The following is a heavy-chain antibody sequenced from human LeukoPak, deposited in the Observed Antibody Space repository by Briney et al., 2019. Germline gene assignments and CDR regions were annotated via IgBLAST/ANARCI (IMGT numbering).Heavy chain of an antibody. D-gene: IGHD2-21*02. CDR1: GFTFSSYD. V-gene: IGHV3-13*04. Sequence: GGSLRLSCAASGFTFSSYDMHWVRQATGKGLEWVSAIGTAGDTYYPGSVKGRFTISRENAKNSLYPQMNSLRAGDTAVYYCARGSEVTALDYWGQGTLVTVSS. CDR3: ARGSEVTALDY. J-gene: IGHJ4*02. CDR2: IGTAGDT.